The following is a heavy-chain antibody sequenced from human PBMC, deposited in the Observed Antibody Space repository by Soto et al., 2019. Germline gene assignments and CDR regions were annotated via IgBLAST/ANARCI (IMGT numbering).Heavy chain of an antibody. J-gene: IGHJ4*02. Sequence: SVKVSCKASGGTFSSYAISWVRQAPGQGLEWMGGIIPIFGTANYAQKFQGRVTITADESTSTAYMELSSLRSEDTAVYYCARAMGARDYYDSSGYFDYWGQGTLVTVSS. CDR1: GGTFSSYA. CDR3: ARAMGARDYYDSSGYFDY. V-gene: IGHV1-69*13. CDR2: IIPIFGTA. D-gene: IGHD3-22*01.